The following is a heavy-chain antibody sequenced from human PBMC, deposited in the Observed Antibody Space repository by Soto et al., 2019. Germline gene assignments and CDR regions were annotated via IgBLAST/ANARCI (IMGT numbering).Heavy chain of an antibody. D-gene: IGHD3-10*01. V-gene: IGHV4-30-2*03. CDR2: IYHSGST. CDR3: ARHGPSAPRGFFDS. CDR1: GGSISSGGYS. J-gene: IGHJ4*02. Sequence: SETLSLTCAVSGGSISSGGYSWSWIRQPPGKGLEWIGCIYHSGSTYYNPSLKSRVTISVDTSKNQFSLKLSSVTAADTAVYYCARHGPSAPRGFFDSWGQGSLVTVSS.